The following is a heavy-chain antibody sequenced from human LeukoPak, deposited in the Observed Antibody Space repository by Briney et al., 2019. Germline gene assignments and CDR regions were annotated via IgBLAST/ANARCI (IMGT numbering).Heavy chain of an antibody. CDR3: AREARGRDGYNPDY. J-gene: IGHJ4*02. CDR1: GGTFSSYA. V-gene: IGHV1-69*13. Sequence: GASVKVSCKASGGTFSSYAISWVRQAPGQGLELMGGIIPIFGTANYAQKFQGRVTITADESTSTAYMELSSLRSEDTAVYYCAREARGRDGYNPDYWGQGTLVTVSS. CDR2: IIPIFGTA. D-gene: IGHD5-24*01.